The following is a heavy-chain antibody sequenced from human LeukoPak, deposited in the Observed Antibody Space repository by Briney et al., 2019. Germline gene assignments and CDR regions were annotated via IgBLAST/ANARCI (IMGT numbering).Heavy chain of an antibody. CDR2: INPNSGGT. CDR3: ARVDSRQHYYYYYYMDV. D-gene: IGHD6-13*01. V-gene: IGHV1-2*02. Sequence: ASVKVSCKASGYTFTGYYMHWVRQAPGQGLEWMGWINPNSGGTNYAQKFQGRVTMTRDTSISTAYMELSRLRSDDTAVYYCARVDSRQHYYYYYYMDVWGKGTTVTVSS. J-gene: IGHJ6*03. CDR1: GYTFTGYY.